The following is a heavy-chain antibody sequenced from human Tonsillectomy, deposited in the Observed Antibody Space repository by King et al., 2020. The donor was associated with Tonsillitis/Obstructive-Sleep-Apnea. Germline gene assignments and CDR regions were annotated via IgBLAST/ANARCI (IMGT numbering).Heavy chain of an antibody. CDR1: GFTFSSYA. CDR3: ARGDFWSGPLDY. D-gene: IGHD3-3*01. V-gene: IGHV3-30*04. Sequence: VQLVESGGGVVQPGRSLRLSCAASGFTFSSYAMHWVRQAPGKGLEWVAVISYDGSNKYYADSVKGRFTISRDNSKNTLYLQMNSLRAEDTAVYYCARGDFWSGPLDYWGQGTLVTVSS. CDR2: ISYDGSNK. J-gene: IGHJ4*02.